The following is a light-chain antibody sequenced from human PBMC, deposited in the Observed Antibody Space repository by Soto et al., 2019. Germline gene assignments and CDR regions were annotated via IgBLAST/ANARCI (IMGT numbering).Light chain of an antibody. CDR3: QQYNNWPLT. CDR1: QSVSSN. CDR2: GAS. V-gene: IGKV3-15*01. Sequence: EIVMTQSPATLSVSPGERATLSCRAIQSVSSNLAWYQQKPGQAPRLLIYGASTRATGLPARFSGSGSGTEFTLTFISLQCEDFADYSFQQYNNWPLTFGGGTQVEIK. J-gene: IGKJ4*01.